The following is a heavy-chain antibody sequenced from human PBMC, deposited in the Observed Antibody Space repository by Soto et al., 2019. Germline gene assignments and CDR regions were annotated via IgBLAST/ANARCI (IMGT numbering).Heavy chain of an antibody. CDR3: AREKVGAAAGYDY. CDR1: GFTFSTYG. J-gene: IGHJ4*02. D-gene: IGHD6-13*01. Sequence: GGSLRLSCAASGFTFSTYGMHWVRQAPGKGLEWVTLIWYDGTNQYYADSVKGRFTISRDNSKNTLYLQMNSLRVEDTAVYYCAREKVGAAAGYDYWGQGTLVTVSS. CDR2: IWYDGTNQ. V-gene: IGHV3-33*01.